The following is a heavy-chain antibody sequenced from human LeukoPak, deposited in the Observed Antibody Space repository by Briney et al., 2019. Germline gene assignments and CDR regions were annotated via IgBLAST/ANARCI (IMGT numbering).Heavy chain of an antibody. CDR3: AKLYNWNDEGAFDI. Sequence: GGSLRLSCAASGFTFSDYYMSWIRQAPAKGLEWASFISSSSGYRNYAASVKGRFTISRDNAKNSLYLQMNSLRAEDTAVYYCAKLYNWNDEGAFDIWGRGTMVTVSS. CDR1: GFTFSDYY. J-gene: IGHJ3*02. D-gene: IGHD1-1*01. CDR2: ISSSSGYR. V-gene: IGHV3-11*06.